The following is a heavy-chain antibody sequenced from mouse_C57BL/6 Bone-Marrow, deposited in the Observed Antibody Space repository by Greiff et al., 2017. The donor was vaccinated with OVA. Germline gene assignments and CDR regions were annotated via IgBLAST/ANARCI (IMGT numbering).Heavy chain of an antibody. J-gene: IGHJ4*01. CDR1: GYTFTSYW. CDR3: ARWGDHYGSSPYYAMDY. CDR2: IYPRSGNT. Sequence: QVQLQQPGAELVKPGASVKLSCKASGYTFTSYWMHWVKQRPGQGLEWIGEIYPRSGNTYYNEKFKGKATLTADKSSSTAYMELRSLTSEDSAVYFCARWGDHYGSSPYYAMDYWGQGTSVTVSS. V-gene: IGHV1-64*01. D-gene: IGHD1-1*01.